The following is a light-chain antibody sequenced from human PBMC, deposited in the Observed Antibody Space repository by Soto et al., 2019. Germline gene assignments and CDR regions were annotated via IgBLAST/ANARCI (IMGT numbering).Light chain of an antibody. J-gene: IGLJ2*01. Sequence: QSVLTQPPSASGTPGQRVTISCSGSTSNIGSNNVNWYQQLPGTAPKLLIYRNNQRPSGVPDRFSGSKSGTSASLAISGLQSEDEADYYCATWDDSLNGPVVFGGGTKLTVL. CDR2: RNN. CDR3: ATWDDSLNGPVV. CDR1: TSNIGSNN. V-gene: IGLV1-44*01.